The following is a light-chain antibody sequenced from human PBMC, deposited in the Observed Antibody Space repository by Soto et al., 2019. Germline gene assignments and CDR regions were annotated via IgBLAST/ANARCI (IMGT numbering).Light chain of an antibody. V-gene: IGKV3-20*01. CDR3: QQYSFLPRT. CDR1: QNVLSNY. Sequence: EIGLTQAPGTLSLSPGERATLSCWASQNVLSNYLAWYQQKPGQAPRLLIYGASTRATGIPDRFGGSGSGTDFTLTISRLEPEDFAVYYCQQYSFLPRTFGQGSMVDIK. CDR2: GAS. J-gene: IGKJ1*01.